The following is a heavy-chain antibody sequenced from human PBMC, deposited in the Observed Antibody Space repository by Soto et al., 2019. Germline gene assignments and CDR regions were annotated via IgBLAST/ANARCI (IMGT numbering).Heavy chain of an antibody. CDR3: ARLAPCSGGNCYSRPLDS. D-gene: IGHD2-15*01. Sequence: QVQLLQSGAEAKKPGASVKASCKASADTFANYGISWVRQAPGQGPEWMGWITPSNGDTNYAQKFQGRVIMTTDTSTTTAYMEVRSLRSDDTAVYYCARLAPCSGGNCYSRPLDSWGQGTLVTVSS. J-gene: IGHJ4*02. V-gene: IGHV1-18*01. CDR1: ADTFANYG. CDR2: ITPSNGDT.